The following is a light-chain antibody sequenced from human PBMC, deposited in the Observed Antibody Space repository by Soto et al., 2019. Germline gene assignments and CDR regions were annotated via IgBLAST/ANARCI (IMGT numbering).Light chain of an antibody. CDR2: GAS. V-gene: IGKV3-20*01. CDR1: QSVVTNS. J-gene: IGKJ5*01. Sequence: EIVLTQSPGTLSLSPGERATLSCRASQSVVTNSLAWYQQKPGQAPRLIIYGASNRATGIPDRFSGRGSGTDFTLTISSLQAADFAVYHCQHYNNWPITFGQGTRLEIK. CDR3: QHYNNWPIT.